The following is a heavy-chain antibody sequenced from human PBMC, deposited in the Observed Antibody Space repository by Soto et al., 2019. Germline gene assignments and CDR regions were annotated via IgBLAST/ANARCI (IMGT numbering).Heavy chain of an antibody. CDR1: GGSISSSSYY. CDR3: ARQESMYYFDY. CDR2: IYYSGST. J-gene: IGHJ4*02. Sequence: PSETLSLTCTVSGGSISSSSYYWVWIRQPPGKGLEWIGSIYYSGSTYYNPSLKSRVTISVDTSKNQFSLKLSSVTAADTAVYYCARQESMYYFDYWGQGTLVTVSS. D-gene: IGHD3-10*02. V-gene: IGHV4-39*01.